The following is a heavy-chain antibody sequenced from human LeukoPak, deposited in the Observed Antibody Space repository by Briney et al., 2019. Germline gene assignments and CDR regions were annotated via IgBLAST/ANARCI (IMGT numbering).Heavy chain of an antibody. V-gene: IGHV4-34*01. CDR2: ISHRGRT. CDR3: ARLGYSSGWYNGY. J-gene: IGHJ4*02. Sequence: PSETLSLTCAVYGGSLSDYYWSWIRQSPGKGLEWIGEISHRGRTYYNLSLKSRVTISIDTSKNQFSLKLSSVTAADTAVYYCARLGYSSGWYNGYWGQGTLVTVSS. CDR1: GGSLSDYY. D-gene: IGHD6-19*01.